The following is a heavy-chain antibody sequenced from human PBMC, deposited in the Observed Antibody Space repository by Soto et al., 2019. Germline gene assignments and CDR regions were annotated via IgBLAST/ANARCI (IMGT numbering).Heavy chain of an antibody. D-gene: IGHD4-17*01. V-gene: IGHV4-30-4*01. Sequence: SETLSLTCPVSGGSISSGDYCWSWIRQPPGKGLEWIGYIYYSGSTYYNPSLKSRVTISVDTSKNQFSLKLSSVTAADTAVYYCARTVTAKGGGWYFDLWGRGTLVTVSS. J-gene: IGHJ2*01. CDR3: ARTVTAKGGGWYFDL. CDR2: IYYSGST. CDR1: GGSISSGDYC.